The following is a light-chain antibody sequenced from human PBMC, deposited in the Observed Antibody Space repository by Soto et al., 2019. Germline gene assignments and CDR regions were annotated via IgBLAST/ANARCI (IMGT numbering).Light chain of an antibody. CDR3: SSYTSSSPLFV. V-gene: IGLV2-14*01. CDR1: SSDVGGYNY. Sequence: QSALTQPASVSGSPGQSITISCTGTSSDVGGYNYVSWYQQHPGKAPKLMIYEVSNRPSGVSNRFSGSKSGNTASLNISGLQAEDEADYYCSSYTSSSPLFVFGTGTKITFL. J-gene: IGLJ1*01. CDR2: EVS.